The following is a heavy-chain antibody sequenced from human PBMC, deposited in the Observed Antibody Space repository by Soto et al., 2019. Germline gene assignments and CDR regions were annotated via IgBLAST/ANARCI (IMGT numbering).Heavy chain of an antibody. J-gene: IGHJ3*02. CDR1: GFTFSSYS. CDR3: ASKLVLGAFDI. V-gene: IGHV3-21*01. Sequence: SLRLSCAASGFTFSSYSMNWVRQAPGKGLEWVSSISSSSSYIYYADSVKGRFTISRDNAKNSLYLQMNSLRAEDTAVYYCASKLVLGAFDIWGQGTMVTVSS. CDR2: ISSSSSYI. D-gene: IGHD6-13*01.